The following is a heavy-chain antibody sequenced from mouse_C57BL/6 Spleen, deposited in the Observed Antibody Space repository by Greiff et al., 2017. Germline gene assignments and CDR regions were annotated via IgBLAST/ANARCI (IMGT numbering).Heavy chain of an antibody. CDR1: GYTFTSYW. CDR2: IYPGSGST. D-gene: IGHD2-4*01. V-gene: IGHV1-55*01. J-gene: IGHJ1*03. CDR3: ARPYYDYDWYFDV. Sequence: QVQLKQPGAELVKPGASVKMSCKASGYTFTSYWITWVKQRPGQGLEWIGDIYPGSGSTNYNEKFKSKATLTVDTSSSTAYMQLSSLTSEDSAVYYCARPYYDYDWYFDVWGTGTTVTVSS.